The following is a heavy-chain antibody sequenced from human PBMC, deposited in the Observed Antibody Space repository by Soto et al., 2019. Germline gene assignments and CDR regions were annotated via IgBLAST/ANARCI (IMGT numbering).Heavy chain of an antibody. V-gene: IGHV3-7*01. Sequence: GGSLRLSCAASGFTFSSYWMSWVRQAPGKGLEWVANIKQDGSEKYYVDSVKGRFTISRDNAKNSLYLQMNSLRAEDTAVYYCARSHCSGGSCYSDYFDYWGQGTLVTVSS. CDR3: ARSHCSGGSCYSDYFDY. D-gene: IGHD2-15*01. CDR2: IKQDGSEK. CDR1: GFTFSSYW. J-gene: IGHJ4*02.